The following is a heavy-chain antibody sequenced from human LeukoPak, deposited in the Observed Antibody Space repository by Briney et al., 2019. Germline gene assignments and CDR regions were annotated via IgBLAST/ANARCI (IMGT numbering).Heavy chain of an antibody. CDR2: ISCSSYI. CDR3: ARGDYAFDY. Sequence: GGSLRLSCVVSGITFSSYSMNWVRQAPGKGLEWVSSISCSSYIYYADSVKGRFTISRDNAKNSLYLQMNSLRAEDTAVYYCARGDYAFDYWGQGTLVSVSS. J-gene: IGHJ4*02. V-gene: IGHV3-21*01. D-gene: IGHD4-17*01. CDR1: GITFSSYS.